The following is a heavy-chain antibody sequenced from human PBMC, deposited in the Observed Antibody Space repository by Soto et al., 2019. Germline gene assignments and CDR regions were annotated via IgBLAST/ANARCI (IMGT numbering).Heavy chain of an antibody. J-gene: IGHJ4*02. CDR3: ARGTYHSFWFDY. Sequence: EVQLVESGGGLVQPGGSLRLSCAASGFTFSSHWMHWVRQAPGKGLVWLSRVDTDGSTTNYADSVKGRFTISRDNAKSPLDLQINSLRAEDTAVYYCARGTYHSFWFDYWGQGTLVTVSS. V-gene: IGHV3-74*02. CDR2: VDTDGSTT. CDR1: GFTFSSHW. D-gene: IGHD5-18*01.